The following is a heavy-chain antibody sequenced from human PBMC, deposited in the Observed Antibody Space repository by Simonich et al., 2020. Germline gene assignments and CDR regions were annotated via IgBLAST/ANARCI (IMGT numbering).Heavy chain of an antibody. J-gene: IGHJ3*02. CDR3: ARVRFEAFDI. Sequence: QVQLVQSGAEVKKPGASVKVSCKASGYTFTGYYMHWVRQAPGQGLGWMGWINPNSGGTNYPQKFQGRVTMTRDTSISTAYMELSRLRSDDTAVYYCARVRFEAFDIWGQGTMVTVSS. V-gene: IGHV1-2*02. CDR1: GYTFTGYY. CDR2: INPNSGGT.